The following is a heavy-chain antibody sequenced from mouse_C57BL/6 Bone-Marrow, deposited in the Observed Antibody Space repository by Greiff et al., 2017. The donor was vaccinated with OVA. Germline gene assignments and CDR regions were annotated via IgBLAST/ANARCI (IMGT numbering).Heavy chain of an antibody. Sequence: VQLQQSGPGLVQPSQSLSITCTVSGFSLTSYGVHWVRQSPGKGLEWLGVIWSGGSTDYNAALISRLSISKDNSKSQVFFKMNSLQADDTAIYYCARNKGGSSPKYFDVWGTGTTVTVSS. D-gene: IGHD1-1*01. J-gene: IGHJ1*03. CDR2: IWSGGST. V-gene: IGHV2-2*01. CDR3: ARNKGGSSPKYFDV. CDR1: GFSLTSYG.